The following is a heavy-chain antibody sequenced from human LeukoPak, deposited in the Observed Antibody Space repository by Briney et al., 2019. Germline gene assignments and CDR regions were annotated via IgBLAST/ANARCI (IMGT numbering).Heavy chain of an antibody. CDR3: ARELITGTSRWFDP. CDR2: INPNSGGT. Sequence: ASVKVSCKASGYTFTGYYMHWVRQAPGQGLEWMGWINPNSGGTNYAQKFQGRVTMTRDTSISTAYMELSRLRSDDTAVYYCARELITGTSRWFDPWGQGTLVTVSS. V-gene: IGHV1-2*02. J-gene: IGHJ5*02. D-gene: IGHD1-20*01. CDR1: GYTFTGYY.